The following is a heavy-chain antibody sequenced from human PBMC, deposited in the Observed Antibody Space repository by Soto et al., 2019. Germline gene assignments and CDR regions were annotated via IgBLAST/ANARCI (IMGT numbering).Heavy chain of an antibody. Sequence: GGSLRLSCAASGFTFSGSAMHWVRQASGKGLEWVGRIRSKANSYATAYAASVKGRFTISRDDSKNTAYLQMNSLKTEDTAVYYCTTNSPNNALVDYYYYYYMDVWGKGTTVTVSS. CDR1: GFTFSGSA. D-gene: IGHD1-1*01. J-gene: IGHJ6*03. CDR2: IRSKANSYAT. CDR3: TTNSPNNALVDYYYYYYMDV. V-gene: IGHV3-73*01.